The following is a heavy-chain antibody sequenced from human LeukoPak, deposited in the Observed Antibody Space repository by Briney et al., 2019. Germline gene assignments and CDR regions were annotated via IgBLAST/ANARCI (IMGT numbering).Heavy chain of an antibody. V-gene: IGHV1-2*02. Sequence: ASVKVSCKASGHTFTSYDINWVRQATGQGLEWMGWINPNSGGTNYAQKFQGRVTMTRDTSISTAYMELSRLRSDDTAVYYCASRGSIFGVGEFDYWGQGTLVTVSS. CDR1: GHTFTSYD. CDR2: INPNSGGT. D-gene: IGHD3-3*01. J-gene: IGHJ4*02. CDR3: ASRGSIFGVGEFDY.